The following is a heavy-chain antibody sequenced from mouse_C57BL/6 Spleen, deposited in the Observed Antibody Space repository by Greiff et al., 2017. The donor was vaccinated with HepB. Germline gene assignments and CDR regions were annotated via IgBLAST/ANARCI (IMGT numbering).Heavy chain of an antibody. Sequence: VRLQQSGAELVKPGASVKMSCKASGYTFTSYWITWVKQRPGQGLEWIGDIYPGSGSTNYNEKFKSKATLTVDTSSSTAYMQLSSLTSEDSAVYYCARHYSKVYWYFDVWGTGTTVTVSS. CDR1: GYTFTSYW. J-gene: IGHJ1*03. D-gene: IGHD2-5*01. V-gene: IGHV1-55*01. CDR2: IYPGSGST. CDR3: ARHYSKVYWYFDV.